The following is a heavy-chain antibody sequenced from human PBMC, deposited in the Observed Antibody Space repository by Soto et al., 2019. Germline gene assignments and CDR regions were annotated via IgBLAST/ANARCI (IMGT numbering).Heavy chain of an antibody. CDR2: IKSKTDGGTT. V-gene: IGHV3-15*01. J-gene: IGHJ5*02. CDR3: TKDEWELGEYMWFAP. CDR1: GFTFSNAW. Sequence: EVQLVESGGGLVKPGGSLRLSCAASGFTFSNAWMSWVRQAPGKGLEWVGRIKSKTDGGTTDYAAPVKGRFTISRDDSKDTLYLQMNSLKTEDTAVYYCTKDEWELGEYMWFAPWGQGPLVTVSS. D-gene: IGHD1-26*01.